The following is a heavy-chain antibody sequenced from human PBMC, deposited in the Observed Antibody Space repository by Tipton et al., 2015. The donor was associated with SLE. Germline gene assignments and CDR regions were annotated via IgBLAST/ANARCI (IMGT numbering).Heavy chain of an antibody. CDR3: ARDLVGSSGDAFDI. Sequence: TLSLTCAVYGGSSSGYYWNWIRQPPGKGLEWIGYIYYSGSTNYNPSLKSRVTISVDTSKNQFSLKLTSVTAADTAVYYCARDLVGSSGDAFDIWGQGTMVTVSS. V-gene: IGHV4-59*01. CDR2: IYYSGST. D-gene: IGHD3-22*01. J-gene: IGHJ3*02. CDR1: GGSSSGYY.